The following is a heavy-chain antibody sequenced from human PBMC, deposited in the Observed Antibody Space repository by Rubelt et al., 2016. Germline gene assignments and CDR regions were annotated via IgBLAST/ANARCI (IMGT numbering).Heavy chain of an antibody. CDR1: GGSISSSSYY. CDR3: ARRPTSGADFDR. Sequence: QLQLQESGPGLVKPSETLSLTCTVSGGSISSSSYYWGWIRQPPGKGLEWIGSIYYSGSTYYNPSLKSRVTISVDTSKNQFSLTLNSVSATDTAVYFCARRPTSGADFDRWGQGTLVTVSS. D-gene: IGHD3-10*01. CDR2: IYYSGST. J-gene: IGHJ4*02. V-gene: IGHV4-39*01.